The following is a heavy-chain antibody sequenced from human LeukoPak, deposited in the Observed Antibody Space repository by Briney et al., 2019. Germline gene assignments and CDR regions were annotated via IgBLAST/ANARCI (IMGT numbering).Heavy chain of an antibody. J-gene: IGHJ4*02. D-gene: IGHD4-23*01. CDR3: AGGGRPNSLLDY. CDR2: INHSGST. V-gene: IGHV4-34*01. CDR1: GGSFSGYY. Sequence: SETLSLTCAVYGGSFSGYYWSWIRQPPGKGLEWIGEINHSGSTNYNPSLKSRVTISVDTSKNQFSLKLSSVTAADTAVYYCAGGGRPNSLLDYRGQGTLVTVSS.